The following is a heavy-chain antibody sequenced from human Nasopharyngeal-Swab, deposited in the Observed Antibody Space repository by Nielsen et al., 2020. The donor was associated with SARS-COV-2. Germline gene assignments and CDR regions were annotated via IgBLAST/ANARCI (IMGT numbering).Heavy chain of an antibody. V-gene: IGHV1-2*06. Sequence: VQVSCKASGYTFTGYYMHWVRQAPGQGLEWMGRINPNSGGTNYAQKFQGRVTMTRDTSISTAYMELSRLRSDDTAVYYCARDPTSVAGTGDYYYGMDVWGQGTTVTVSS. CDR3: ARDPTSVAGTGDYYYGMDV. J-gene: IGHJ6*02. D-gene: IGHD6-19*01. CDR2: INPNSGGT. CDR1: GYTFTGYY.